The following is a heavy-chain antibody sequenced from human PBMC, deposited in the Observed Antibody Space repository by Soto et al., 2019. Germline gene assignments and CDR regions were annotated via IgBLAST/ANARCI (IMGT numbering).Heavy chain of an antibody. CDR1: GGSISSYY. CDR2: IYYSGST. CDR3: ASGRGDSYGSFDY. V-gene: IGHV4-59*01. D-gene: IGHD5-18*01. J-gene: IGHJ4*02. Sequence: SETLSLTCTVSGGSISSYYWSWIRQPPGKGLEWIGYIYYSGSTNYNPSLKSRVTISVDTSTNQCSLKLSSVTAADTAVYYCASGRGDSYGSFDYWGQGTLVSVTS.